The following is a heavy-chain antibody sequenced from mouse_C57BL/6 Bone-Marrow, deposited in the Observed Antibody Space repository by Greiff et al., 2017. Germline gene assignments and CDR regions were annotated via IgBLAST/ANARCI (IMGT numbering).Heavy chain of an antibody. CDR2: INPNNGGT. CDR3: GRDYDGYPHWYFDV. Sequence: VQLQQSGPELVKPGASVKISCKASGYTFTDYYMNWVKQSHGKSLEWIGEINPNNGGTSYNQKFKGKATLTVDKSSSTAYMELRSLTSEDSAVYYCGRDYDGYPHWYFDVWGTGTTVTVSS. D-gene: IGHD2-3*01. CDR1: GYTFTDYY. V-gene: IGHV1-26*01. J-gene: IGHJ1*03.